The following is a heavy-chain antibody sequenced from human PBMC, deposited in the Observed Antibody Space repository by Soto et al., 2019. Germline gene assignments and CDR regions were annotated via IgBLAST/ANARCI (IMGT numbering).Heavy chain of an antibody. CDR1: YY. CDR3: ARTTSSSPNFQH. J-gene: IGHJ1*01. Sequence: YYWSWIRQPPGKGLEWIGYIYYSGSTNYNPSLKSRVTISVDTSKNQFSLKLSSVTAADTAVYYCARTTSSSPNFQHWGQGTLVTVSS. V-gene: IGHV4-59*01. D-gene: IGHD6-6*01. CDR2: IYYSGST.